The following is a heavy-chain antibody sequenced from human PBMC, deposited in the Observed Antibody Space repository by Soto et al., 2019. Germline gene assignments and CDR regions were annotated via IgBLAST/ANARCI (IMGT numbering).Heavy chain of an antibody. CDR1: GFTFSSYA. V-gene: IGHV3-30-3*01. J-gene: IGHJ6*02. CDR3: ADSGYCSGGSCYLGLGYYYGMDV. D-gene: IGHD2-15*01. CDR2: ISYDGSNK. Sequence: QVQLVESGGGVVQPGRSLRLSCAASGFTFSSYAMHWVRQAPGKGLEWVAVISYDGSNKYYADSVKGRFTISRDNSKNTLYLQMNSLRDEDTDVYYCADSGYCSGGSCYLGLGYYYGMDVWGQVNTVTVSS.